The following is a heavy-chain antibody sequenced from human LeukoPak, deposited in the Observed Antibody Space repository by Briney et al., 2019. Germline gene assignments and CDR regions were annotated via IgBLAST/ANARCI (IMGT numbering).Heavy chain of an antibody. J-gene: IGHJ6*02. CDR3: ARRLPHYGMDV. CDR2: NGGIGSIM. V-gene: IGHV3-48*03. CDR1: GFTFSSYE. Sequence: GGSLRLSCAASGFTFSSYEIHWVRQAPGKGLEWDSKNGGIGSIMYADSVKGRFTISTDSAKSSVYLQMNSLRAEDTAVYYCARRLPHYGMDVWGQGTTVTVSS.